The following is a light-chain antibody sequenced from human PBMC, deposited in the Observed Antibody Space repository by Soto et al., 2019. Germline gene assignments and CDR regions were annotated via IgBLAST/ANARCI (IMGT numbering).Light chain of an antibody. CDR1: QTVISNS. V-gene: IGKV3-20*01. J-gene: IGKJ4*01. Sequence: EIVLTQSPGTLSLSPGQRATLSCRASQTVISNSLAWYQQKPGQAPRLLIFGASSRATGIADRFSGTGSGRDFTLTISRLEPEDFAVYYCQQYGGSNSFGGGTKVEIK. CDR3: QQYGGSNS. CDR2: GAS.